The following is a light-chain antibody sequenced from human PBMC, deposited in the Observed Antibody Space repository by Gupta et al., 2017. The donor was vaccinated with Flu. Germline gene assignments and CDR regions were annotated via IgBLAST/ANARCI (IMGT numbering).Light chain of an antibody. J-gene: IGKJ2*01. CDR3: QQYHNNPYT. Sequence: DIQMTQSPSTLSASVGDRVTITCRASQSISSWLAWYQQKTGKAPKLLIYKASSLESGVPSRFSGSGSGTEGTRTISSLQHDDVATYYCQQYHNNPYTFGRGTKLEIK. CDR2: KAS. CDR1: QSISSW. V-gene: IGKV1-5*03.